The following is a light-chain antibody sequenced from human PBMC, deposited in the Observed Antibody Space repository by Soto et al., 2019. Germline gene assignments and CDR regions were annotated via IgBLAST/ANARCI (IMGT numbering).Light chain of an antibody. CDR3: QQYGSSPQS. V-gene: IGKV3-20*01. CDR2: AAS. J-gene: IGKJ2*01. Sequence: IVLTQSPGTLSLSPVESATLSCRASQSVSANFVAWYQQKFGQSPRLLIYAASKRATGVAERFSGSGSATEFTLTITRLEPEDSALYHCQQYGSSPQSFGQGTRLELK. CDR1: QSVSANF.